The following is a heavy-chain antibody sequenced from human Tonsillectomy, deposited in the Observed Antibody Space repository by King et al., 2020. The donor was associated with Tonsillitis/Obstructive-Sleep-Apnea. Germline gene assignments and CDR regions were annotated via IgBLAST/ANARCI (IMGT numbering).Heavy chain of an antibody. Sequence: VQLQQWGAGLLKPSETLSLTCAVYGGSFSGYYWSWIRQPPGKGLEWIGEINHSGSTNYNPSLKSRVTISVDTSKNQFSLKLSSVTAADTAVYYCARGVPHYDFRSGRRWYFDLWGRGTRVTVSS. CDR3: ARGVPHYDFRSGRRWYFDL. CDR1: GGSFSGYY. CDR2: INHSGST. D-gene: IGHD3-3*01. J-gene: IGHJ2*01. V-gene: IGHV4-34*01.